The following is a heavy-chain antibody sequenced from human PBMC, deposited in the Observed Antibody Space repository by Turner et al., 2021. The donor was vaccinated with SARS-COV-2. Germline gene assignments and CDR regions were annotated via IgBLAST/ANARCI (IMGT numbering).Heavy chain of an antibody. CDR3: AKKEVRGVIEDYYYGMDV. Sequence: QVQLVQSGAEVKKPGSSEKVSCKASGGTFSSYAISWVRQAPGQGREWMGRIIPILGIANYAQKFQGRVTITADKSTNTAYMELSSLRSEDTAVYYCAKKEVRGVIEDYYYGMDVWGQGTTVTVSS. J-gene: IGHJ6*02. V-gene: IGHV1-69*04. CDR2: IIPILGIA. CDR1: GGTFSSYA. D-gene: IGHD3-10*01.